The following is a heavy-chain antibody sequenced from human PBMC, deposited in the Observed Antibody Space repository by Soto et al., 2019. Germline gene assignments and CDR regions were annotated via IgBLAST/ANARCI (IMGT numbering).Heavy chain of an antibody. V-gene: IGHV1-3*01. CDR3: AALEVGYLFMDV. J-gene: IGHJ6*02. D-gene: IGHD6-25*01. CDR1: GYTFTSYA. CDR2: ISACNGNT. Sequence: GASVTVCCKASGYTFTSYAIHWVRQAPGQRLEWMGWISACNGNTNYAQKFQGRVTITRDTSTSTAYMELSSLRSEDTAVYYCAALEVGYLFMDVWGQGTTVTVSS.